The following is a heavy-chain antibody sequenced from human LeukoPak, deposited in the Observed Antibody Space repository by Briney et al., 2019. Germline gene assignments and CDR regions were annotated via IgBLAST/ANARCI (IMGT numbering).Heavy chain of an antibody. CDR3: AKSRGSSWTYDAFDI. J-gene: IGHJ3*02. V-gene: IGHV3-74*01. D-gene: IGHD6-13*01. Sequence: GGSLRLSCAASGFTFSSYWMHWVRQAPGKGLVWVSSIKSDGSSTSYADSVKGRLTISRDNARNTLYLQMNSLRAEDTAVYYCAKSRGSSWTYDAFDIWGQGTMVTVSS. CDR1: GFTFSSYW. CDR2: IKSDGSST.